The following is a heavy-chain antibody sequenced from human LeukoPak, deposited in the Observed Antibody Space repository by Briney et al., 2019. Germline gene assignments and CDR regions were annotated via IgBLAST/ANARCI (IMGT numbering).Heavy chain of an antibody. CDR2: IGSSSGTI. CDR3: ARVVLRVHRMSNDAFDI. Sequence: GGSLRLSCAASGFTFSSYEMNWVRQAPGKGLEWVSYIGSSSGTIYYADSVKGRFTISRDNAKNSLYLQMNSLRAEDTAMYYCARVVLRVHRMSNDAFDIWGQGTMVTVSS. J-gene: IGHJ3*02. CDR1: GFTFSSYE. V-gene: IGHV3-48*03. D-gene: IGHD2-15*01.